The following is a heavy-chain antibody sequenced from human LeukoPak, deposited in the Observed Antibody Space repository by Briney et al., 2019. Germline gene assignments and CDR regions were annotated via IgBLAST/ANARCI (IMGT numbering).Heavy chain of an antibody. J-gene: IGHJ5*02. CDR1: GGSFSGYY. V-gene: IGHV4-34*01. CDR3: ARERVVVPAASLARAANWFGP. Sequence: SETLSLTCAVYGGSFSGYYWSWIRQPPGKGLEWIGEINHSGSTNYNPSLKSRVTISVDTSKNQFSLKLSSVTAADTAVYYCARERVVVPAASLARAANWFGPWGQGTLVTVSS. CDR2: INHSGST. D-gene: IGHD2-2*01.